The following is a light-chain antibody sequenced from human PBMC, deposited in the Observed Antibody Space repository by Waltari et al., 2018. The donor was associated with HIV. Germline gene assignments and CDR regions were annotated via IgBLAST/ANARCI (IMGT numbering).Light chain of an antibody. V-gene: IGLV2-14*03. CDR3: SSYTTTNTVV. CDR1: SSDISTYNF. Sequence: SVSGSPGQSITISCSGTSSDISTYNFVSWYQKHPDKAPKLLIYDVDTRPSGVPRRFSGSKSGDTASLTISAIQADDEADYFCSSYTTTNTVVFGGGTKVSVL. CDR2: DVD. J-gene: IGLJ2*01.